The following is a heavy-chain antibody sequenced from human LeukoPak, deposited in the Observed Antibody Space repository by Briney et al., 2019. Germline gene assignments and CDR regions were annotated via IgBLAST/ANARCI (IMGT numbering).Heavy chain of an antibody. Sequence: SETLSLTCTVSGVSISSSTYYWRWIRQPPGRGLEWIGTIYSSGSTYYNSSLKSRVTISVDTSKNHFSLKLNSVTAADTAVYHCARDPYSGYGRFDYWGQGTLVTVSS. D-gene: IGHD5-12*01. CDR3: ARDPYSGYGRFDY. J-gene: IGHJ4*02. CDR1: GVSISSSTYY. V-gene: IGHV4-39*07. CDR2: IYSSGST.